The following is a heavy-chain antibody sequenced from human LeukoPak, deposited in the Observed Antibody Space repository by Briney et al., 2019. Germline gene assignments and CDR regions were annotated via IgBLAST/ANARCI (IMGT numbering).Heavy chain of an antibody. V-gene: IGHV3-49*04. CDR3: ARGQTVPGAKYYFDF. J-gene: IGHJ4*02. CDR2: TRSKIYGGAP. CDR1: GFTCRDYG. Sequence: GGSLRLSCLTSGFTCRDYGLGWVRQAPGMGLEWVSFTRSKIYGGAPEYAASVRGRFSVSRDDSESIAYLQMNNLKSEDTAVYYCARGQTVPGAKYYFDFWSPGTLVTVSS. D-gene: IGHD2/OR15-2a*01.